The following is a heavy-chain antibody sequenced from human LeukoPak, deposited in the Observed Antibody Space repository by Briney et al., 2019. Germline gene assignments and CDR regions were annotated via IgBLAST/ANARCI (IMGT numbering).Heavy chain of an antibody. V-gene: IGHV3-23*01. CDR3: AKNPYCSSTSCYWEDV. CDR2: ISGSGGST. Sequence: GGSLRLSCAASGFTFSSYAMSWVRQAPGKGLEWVSAISGSGGSTYYADSVKGRSTISRDNSKNTLYLQMNSLRAEDTAVYYCAKNPYCSSTSCYWEDVWGKGTTVTVSS. CDR1: GFTFSSYA. D-gene: IGHD2-2*01. J-gene: IGHJ6*04.